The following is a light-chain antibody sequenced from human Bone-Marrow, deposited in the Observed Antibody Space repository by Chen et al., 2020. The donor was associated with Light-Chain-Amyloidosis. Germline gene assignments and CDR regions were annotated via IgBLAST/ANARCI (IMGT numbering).Light chain of an antibody. J-gene: IGKJ3*01. CDR2: WAS. Sequence: DIVMTQSPTSLAVSLGERATINCRSSQCVLHSSNNKNYLAWYQQKPGQPPKLLIYWASTRESGVPDRFSASGSGTDFTLTISSLQAEDVAVYHCQQYYGTPTFGPGTKVDIK. CDR3: QQYYGTPT. V-gene: IGKV4-1*01. CDR1: QCVLHSSNNKNY.